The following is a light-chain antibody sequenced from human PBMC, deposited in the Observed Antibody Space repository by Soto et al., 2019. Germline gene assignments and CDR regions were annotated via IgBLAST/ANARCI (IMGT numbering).Light chain of an antibody. J-gene: IGKJ1*01. CDR3: QQYNYYSRT. CDR2: DAS. V-gene: IGKV1-5*01. CDR1: QSISSW. Sequence: DIQMTQSPSTLSGSVGDRVTITCRASQSISSWLAWYQQKPGKAPKLLIYDASSLESGVPSRFSGSGSGTEFTLTITSLQPDDFATYYCQQYNYYSRTFGQGTKVDIK.